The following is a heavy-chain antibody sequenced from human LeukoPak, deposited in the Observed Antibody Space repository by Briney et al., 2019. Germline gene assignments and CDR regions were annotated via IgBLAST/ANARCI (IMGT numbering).Heavy chain of an antibody. V-gene: IGHV3-30*02. J-gene: IGHJ4*02. CDR2: IRYDGSNK. CDR3: AKDVGWLQSGAFDY. D-gene: IGHD5-24*01. CDR1: GFTFSSYG. Sequence: GGSLRLSCAASGFTFSSYGMHWVRQAPGKGLEGVAFIRYDGSNKYYADSVKGRFTISRDNSQNTLYLQMNSLRAEDTAVYYCAKDVGWLQSGAFDYWGQGTLVTVSS.